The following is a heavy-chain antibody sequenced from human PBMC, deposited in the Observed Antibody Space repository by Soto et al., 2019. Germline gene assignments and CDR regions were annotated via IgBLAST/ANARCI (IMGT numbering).Heavy chain of an antibody. J-gene: IGHJ4*02. V-gene: IGHV2-5*01. CDR3: AQCLGAGHSCYFNY. D-gene: IGHD6-13*01. Sequence: QITLKESGRTLVNPTQTLTLTCTFSGFSLSSYAVGVWWLRQPPGKALEWVALIYWNDEKRSRPSLDSRLTIAKVTSKNQVVLTMTNMDPVDTGTYYCAQCLGAGHSCYFNYWGQGALVTVSS. CDR2: IYWNDEK. CDR1: GFSLSSYAVG.